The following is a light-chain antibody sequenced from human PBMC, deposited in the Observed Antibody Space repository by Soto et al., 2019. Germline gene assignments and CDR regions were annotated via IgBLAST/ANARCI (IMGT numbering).Light chain of an antibody. Sequence: IQMTQSPSSLSASVGARVTITCRSSQSISNYVSWYRHKPGKAPELLIYAASNLQSGVPSRFSGRGSGTGFTLTISSLQPEDFATYFCQETYSTPLTFGGGTKIEVK. J-gene: IGKJ4*01. CDR1: QSISNY. V-gene: IGKV1-39*01. CDR3: QETYSTPLT. CDR2: AAS.